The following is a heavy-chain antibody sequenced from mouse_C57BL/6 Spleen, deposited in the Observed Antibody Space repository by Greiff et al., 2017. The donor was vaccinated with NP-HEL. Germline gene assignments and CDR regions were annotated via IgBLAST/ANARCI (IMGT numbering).Heavy chain of an antibody. CDR2: ISSGGSYT. J-gene: IGHJ3*01. V-gene: IGHV5-6*01. CDR3: ARQGFAY. Sequence: EVKLVESGGDLVKPGGSLKLSCAASGFTFTSYGMSWVRQTPDKRLEWVATISSGGSYTYYPDSVKGRFTISRDNAKNTLYLQMGSLKSEDTAMYYCARQGFAYWGQGTLVTVSA. CDR1: GFTFTSYG.